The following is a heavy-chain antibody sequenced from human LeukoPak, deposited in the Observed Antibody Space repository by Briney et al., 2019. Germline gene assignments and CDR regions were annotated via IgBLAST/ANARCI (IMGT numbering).Heavy chain of an antibody. J-gene: IGHJ6*02. D-gene: IGHD2-2*01. CDR2: INHSGST. Sequence: SETLSLTCAVYGGSFSGYYWSWIRQPPGKGLEWIGEINHSGSTNYNPSLKSRVTISVDTSKNQFSLKLSSVTAADTAVYYCARFRYCSSTSCFRNYGMDVWGQGTTVTVS. CDR1: GGSFSGYY. CDR3: ARFRYCSSTSCFRNYGMDV. V-gene: IGHV4-34*01.